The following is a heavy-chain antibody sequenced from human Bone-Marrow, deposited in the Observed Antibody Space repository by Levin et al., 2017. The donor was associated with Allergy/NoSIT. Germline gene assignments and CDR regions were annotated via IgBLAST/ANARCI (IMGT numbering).Heavy chain of an antibody. D-gene: IGHD6-13*01. V-gene: IGHV3-74*01. CDR2: INNDGSSV. J-gene: IGHJ5*02. Sequence: GGSLRLSCEVSGFTFSGHWMHWVRQAPGKGLVWVSRINNDGSSVHYADSVKGRFTISRDNAKNTLYLQMYSLRAEDTAVYYCVGDPKGEYNGRWSWGWFDPWGQGTLVTVSS. CDR1: GFTFSGHW. CDR3: VGDPKGEYNGRWSWGWFDP.